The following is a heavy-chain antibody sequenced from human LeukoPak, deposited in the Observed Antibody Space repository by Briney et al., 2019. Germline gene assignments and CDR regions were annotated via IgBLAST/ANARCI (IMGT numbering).Heavy chain of an antibody. CDR1: GYTFTSYY. Sequence: GASVEVSCKASGYTFTSYYMHWVRQAPGQGLEWMGIINPSGGSTSYAQKFQGRVTMTRDTSTSTVYMELSSLRSEDTAVYYCARDSSGYYPDYWGQGTLVTVSS. D-gene: IGHD3-22*01. J-gene: IGHJ4*02. V-gene: IGHV1-46*01. CDR2: INPSGGST. CDR3: ARDSSGYYPDY.